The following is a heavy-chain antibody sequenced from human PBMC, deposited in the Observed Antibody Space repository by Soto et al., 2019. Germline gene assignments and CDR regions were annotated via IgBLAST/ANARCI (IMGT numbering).Heavy chain of an antibody. CDR2: IYYSGST. D-gene: IGHD3-10*01. CDR1: GGSISSGDYY. CDR3: ARVTRGGNGSGSPEN. V-gene: IGHV4-30-4*01. J-gene: IGHJ4*02. Sequence: PSETLSLTCTVSGGSISSGDYYWSWIRQPPGKGLEWIGYIYYSGSTYYNPSLKSRVTISVDTSKNQFSLKLSSVTAADTAVYYCARVTRGGNGSGSPENWGQGTLVTVSS.